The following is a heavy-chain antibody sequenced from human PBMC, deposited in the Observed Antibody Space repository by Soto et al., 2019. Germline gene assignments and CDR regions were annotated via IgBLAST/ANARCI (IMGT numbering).Heavy chain of an antibody. CDR1: GFTFSNSD. CDR2: VSWNGSRT. Sequence: GGSLRLSCAASGFTFSNSDMNWVHQAPGKGLEWVSGVSWNGSRTHYADSVKGRFIISRDNSRNTLYLQTNSLRAEDTAVYYCVTPMVDIVVVPAAIWLGDGIDVWGQGTTVTVSS. V-gene: IGHV3-35*01. D-gene: IGHD2-2*01. J-gene: IGHJ6*02. CDR3: VTPMVDIVVVPAAIWLGDGIDV.